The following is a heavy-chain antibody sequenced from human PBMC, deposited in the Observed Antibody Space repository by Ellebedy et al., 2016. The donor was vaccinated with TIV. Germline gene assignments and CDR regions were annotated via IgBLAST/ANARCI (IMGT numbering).Heavy chain of an antibody. V-gene: IGHV1-69*13. CDR1: GGTFSSYA. J-gene: IGHJ4*02. D-gene: IGHD2/OR15-2a*01. Sequence: AASVKVSCKASGGTFSSYAISWVRQAPGQGLEWMGGIIPIFGTTNYAQRFQGRVTITADESTSTAYMELSSLRSDDTAVYYCARTPLNLRIETKYFDYWGQGTLVTVSS. CDR2: IIPIFGTT. CDR3: ARTPLNLRIETKYFDY.